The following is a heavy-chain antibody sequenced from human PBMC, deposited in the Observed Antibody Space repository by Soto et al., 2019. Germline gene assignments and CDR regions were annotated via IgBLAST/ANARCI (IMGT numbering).Heavy chain of an antibody. CDR3: ARSSSGSYSPFDY. Sequence: SETLSLTCTVSGGSISSSSYHWGWIRQPPGKGLEWIGSIYYSGSTYYNPSLKSRVTISVDTSKNQFSLKLSSVTAADTAVYYCARSSSGSYSPFDYWGQGTLVTVSS. J-gene: IGHJ4*02. CDR2: IYYSGST. V-gene: IGHV4-39*01. D-gene: IGHD1-26*01. CDR1: GGSISSSSYH.